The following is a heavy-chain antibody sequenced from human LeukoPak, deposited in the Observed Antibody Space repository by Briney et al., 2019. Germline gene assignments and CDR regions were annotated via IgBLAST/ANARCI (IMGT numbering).Heavy chain of an antibody. D-gene: IGHD2-2*01. Sequence: GGSLRLSCAASGFTFSSYGMHWVRQAPGKGLEWVAVIWYDGSNKYYADSVKGRFTISRDNSKNTLYMQMNSLRAEDTAVYYCAKDRLHCSSTSFDSFYFQHWGQGTLVTVSS. V-gene: IGHV3-33*06. J-gene: IGHJ1*01. CDR3: AKDRLHCSSTSFDSFYFQH. CDR1: GFTFSSYG. CDR2: IWYDGSNK.